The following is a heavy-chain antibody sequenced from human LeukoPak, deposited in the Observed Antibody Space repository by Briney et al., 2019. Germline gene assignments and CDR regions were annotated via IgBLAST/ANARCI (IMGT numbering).Heavy chain of an antibody. CDR2: ISSSSSYI. CDR3: ARGRGYSYGYDY. Sequence: GGSLRLSCAASGFTFSSYSMNSVRHAPGKRLWWVSSISSSSSYIYYADTVKVRFTISRDNAKNSLYLQMNSLRAEDTAVYYCARGRGYSYGYDYWGQGTLVTVSS. J-gene: IGHJ4*02. V-gene: IGHV3-21*01. D-gene: IGHD5-18*01. CDR1: GFTFSSYS.